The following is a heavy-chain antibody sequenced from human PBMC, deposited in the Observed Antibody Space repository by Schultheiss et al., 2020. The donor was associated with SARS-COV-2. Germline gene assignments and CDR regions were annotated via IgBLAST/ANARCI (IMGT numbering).Heavy chain of an antibody. J-gene: IGHJ3*02. CDR2: ISGSGGST. CDR3: ARSMSGDSSGYYILGAPHAGDAFDI. D-gene: IGHD3-22*01. V-gene: IGHV3-21*01. Sequence: GGSLRLSCAASGFTFSSYAMHWVRQAPGKGLEWVSAISGSGGSTNYADSVKGRFTISRDNAKNSLYLQMNSLRAEDTAVYYCARSMSGDSSGYYILGAPHAGDAFDIWGQGTMVTVSS. CDR1: GFTFSSYA.